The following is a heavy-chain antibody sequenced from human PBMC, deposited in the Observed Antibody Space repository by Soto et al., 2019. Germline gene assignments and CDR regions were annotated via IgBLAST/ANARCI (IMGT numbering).Heavy chain of an antibody. Sequence: QVQLQESGPGLVKPSQTLSLTCTVSGGSISSGGYYWSWIRQHPGKGLEWIGYIYYSGSTYYNPSLKSRVTRSVDTSKNQFSLKLSSVTAADTAVYYCARDQTGVVSFYYYGMDVWGQGTTVTVSS. CDR1: GGSISSGGYY. CDR3: ARDQTGVVSFYYYGMDV. D-gene: IGHD3-3*01. J-gene: IGHJ6*02. V-gene: IGHV4-31*03. CDR2: IYYSGST.